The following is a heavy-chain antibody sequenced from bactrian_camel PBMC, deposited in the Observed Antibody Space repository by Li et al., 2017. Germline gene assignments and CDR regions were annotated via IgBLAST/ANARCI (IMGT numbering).Heavy chain of an antibody. V-gene: IGHV3S53*01. J-gene: IGHJ6*01. CDR3: AARAASSWSCRLSADFGY. Sequence: HVQLVESGGGSVQAGGSLRLSCGWSGPFASTTCIGWFRQAPGKGREEVATIYGGYDNSKYADFVKGRFTISQDNAKNTVYLQMNSLKPEDSAMYYCAARAASSWSCRLSADFGYWGQGTQVTVS. CDR2: IYGGYDNS. CDR1: GPFASTTC. D-gene: IGHD6*01.